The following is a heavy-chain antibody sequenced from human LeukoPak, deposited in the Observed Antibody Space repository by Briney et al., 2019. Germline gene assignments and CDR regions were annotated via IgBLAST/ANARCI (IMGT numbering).Heavy chain of an antibody. CDR1: GFTFSSYA. Sequence: GGSLRLSCAASGFTFSSYAMSWVRQAPGKGLEWVSAISGSGGSTYYADSVKGRFTISRDNSKNTLYLHMNSLRAEDTAVYYCAKGLEYSSSGSDYWGQGTLVTVSS. CDR2: ISGSGGST. V-gene: IGHV3-23*01. D-gene: IGHD6-6*01. CDR3: AKGLEYSSSGSDY. J-gene: IGHJ4*02.